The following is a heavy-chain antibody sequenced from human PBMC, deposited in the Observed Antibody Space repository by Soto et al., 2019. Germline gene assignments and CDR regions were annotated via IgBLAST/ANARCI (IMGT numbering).Heavy chain of an antibody. CDR3: AIDGVGYGSGGYVDRGGMDV. D-gene: IGHD3-10*01. Sequence: GGSLRLSCAASGFTFSSYSMNWVRQAPGKGLEWVSYISSSSSTIYYADSVKGRFTISRDNAKNSLYLQMNSLRAEDPAVYYVAIDGVGYGSGGYVDRGGMDVWGQGTTVTVSS. J-gene: IGHJ6*02. CDR1: GFTFSSYS. V-gene: IGHV3-48*04. CDR2: ISSSSSTI.